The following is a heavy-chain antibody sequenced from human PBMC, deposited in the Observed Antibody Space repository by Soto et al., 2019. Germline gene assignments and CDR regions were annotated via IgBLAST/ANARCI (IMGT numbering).Heavy chain of an antibody. CDR3: ARTIVAAVVRRDFDL. CDR1: GFTFSDYY. D-gene: IGHD6-13*01. Sequence: QVQLVESGGGLVKPGGSLRLSCAASGFTFSDYYMSWIRQAPGKGLEWVSYINSSSSYTNYADSVKGRFTISRDNAKNSLYLQINSLRAEDTDVYYCARTIVAAVVRRDFDLWGRGTLVTVSS. CDR2: INSSSSYT. J-gene: IGHJ2*01. V-gene: IGHV3-11*05.